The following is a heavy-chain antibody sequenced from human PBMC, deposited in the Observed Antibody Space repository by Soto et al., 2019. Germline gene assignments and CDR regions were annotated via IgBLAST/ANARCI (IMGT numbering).Heavy chain of an antibody. CDR1: GYTFTNFG. Sequence: ASVKVSCKASGYTFTNFGVTWVRRAPGQGLEWMGWISAYTDTPNYAQKFQGRVTMTIDTSTSTAYMDLRSPTSDDTAVYYCARVIPGVEAWFDPWGQGTLVTVSS. CDR3: ARVIPGVEAWFDP. D-gene: IGHD2-2*01. J-gene: IGHJ5*02. V-gene: IGHV1-18*01. CDR2: ISAYTDTP.